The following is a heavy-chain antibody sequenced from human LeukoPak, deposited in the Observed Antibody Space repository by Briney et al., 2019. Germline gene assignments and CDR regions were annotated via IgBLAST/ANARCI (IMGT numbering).Heavy chain of an antibody. CDR1: GFTFSSYA. V-gene: IGHV3-64*01. CDR2: ISSNGDAT. J-gene: IGHJ3*02. D-gene: IGHD3-22*01. Sequence: GGPLRLSCAASGFTFSSYAMPWVRQAPGKGLEYVSAISSNGDATYYANSVEGRITISRDNSKNTLHLQMKSLRAEDTAVYYCAKMSNYYNSLGYYAFDIWGQGTMVTVSS. CDR3: AKMSNYYNSLGYYAFDI.